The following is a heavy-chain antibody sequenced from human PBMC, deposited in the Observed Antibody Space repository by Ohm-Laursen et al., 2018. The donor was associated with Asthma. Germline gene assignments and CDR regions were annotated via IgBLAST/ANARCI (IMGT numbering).Heavy chain of an antibody. J-gene: IGHJ3*02. CDR2: ISGSGGST. V-gene: IGHV3-23*01. Sequence: GSLRLSCAASGFTFSSYAMSWVRQAPGKGLEWVSAISGSGGSTYYADSVKGRFTISRDNSKNTLYLQMNSLRAEDTAVYYCAKERVITMIVVVTTRAFDIWGQGTMVTVSS. D-gene: IGHD3-22*01. CDR3: AKERVITMIVVVTTRAFDI. CDR1: GFTFSSYA.